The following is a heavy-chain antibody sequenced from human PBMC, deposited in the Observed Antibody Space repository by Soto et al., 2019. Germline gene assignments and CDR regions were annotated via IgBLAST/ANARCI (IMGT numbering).Heavy chain of an antibody. CDR1: GFTFSSYC. J-gene: IGHJ4*02. V-gene: IGHV3-33*01. Sequence: GGSLRLSCAASGFTFSSYCMHWVRQAPGKGLEWVAVIWYDGSNKYYADSVKGRFTISRDNSKNTLYLQMNSLRAEDTAVYYCAREEAYCGGDCYSHPLDYWGQGTLVTVSS. D-gene: IGHD2-21*02. CDR3: AREEAYCGGDCYSHPLDY. CDR2: IWYDGSNK.